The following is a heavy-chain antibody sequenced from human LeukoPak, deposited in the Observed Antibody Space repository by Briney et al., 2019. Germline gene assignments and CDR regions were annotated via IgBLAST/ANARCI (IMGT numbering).Heavy chain of an antibody. Sequence: PGGSLRLSCAASGFTFSSYGMHWVRQAPGKGLEWVAFIRYDGSNKYYADSVKGRFTISRDNSKNTLYLQMNSLRAEDTAVYYCAKDPFIAAAGPDYWGQGALVTVSS. V-gene: IGHV3-30*02. CDR3: AKDPFIAAAGPDY. CDR2: IRYDGSNK. D-gene: IGHD6-13*01. J-gene: IGHJ4*02. CDR1: GFTFSSYG.